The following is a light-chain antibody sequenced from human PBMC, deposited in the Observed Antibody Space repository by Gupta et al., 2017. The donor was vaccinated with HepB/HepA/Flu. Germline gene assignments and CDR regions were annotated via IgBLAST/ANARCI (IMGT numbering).Light chain of an antibody. CDR3: SSYASSINVV. J-gene: IGLJ3*02. Sequence: QSALTQPPSASGSPGQSLTISCTGTCSDVGGYNYVSWYQHHPGKAPKVMVYDVYTRPSGVPDRFSGSKSGNTASLTISGRQAEDEADYYCSSYASSINVVFGGGTKVTVL. CDR2: DVY. V-gene: IGLV2-8*01. CDR1: CSDVGGYNY.